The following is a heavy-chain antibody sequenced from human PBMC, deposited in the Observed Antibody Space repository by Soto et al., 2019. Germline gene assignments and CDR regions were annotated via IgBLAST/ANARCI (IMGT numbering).Heavy chain of an antibody. CDR2: MFYSGTT. J-gene: IGHJ1*01. CDR1: GASMIGNY. V-gene: IGHV4-59*01. Sequence: QVQLQESGPGLVKPSETLSLTCTVSGASMIGNYWTWVRQPPGKGLEWIGNMFYSGTTNYHPSLKSRVTMSLDTSMNQFSLRLSSVTAADTAVYYCARPNMWYGKIQDWGQGTLVTVSS. CDR3: ARPNMWYGKIQD. D-gene: IGHD2-15*01.